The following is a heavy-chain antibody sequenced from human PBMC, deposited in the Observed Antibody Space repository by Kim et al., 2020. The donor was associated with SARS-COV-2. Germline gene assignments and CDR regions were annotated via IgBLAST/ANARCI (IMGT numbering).Heavy chain of an antibody. J-gene: IGHJ5*02. Sequence: GGSLRLSCAASGFTFDDYAMHWVRQAPGKGLEWVSGISWNSGSIGYADSVKGRFTISRDNAKNSLYLQMNSLRAEDTALYYCAIGTNIVATWGQGTLVTVSS. V-gene: IGHV3-9*01. CDR1: GFTFDDYA. D-gene: IGHD5-12*01. CDR3: AIGTNIVAT. CDR2: ISWNSGSI.